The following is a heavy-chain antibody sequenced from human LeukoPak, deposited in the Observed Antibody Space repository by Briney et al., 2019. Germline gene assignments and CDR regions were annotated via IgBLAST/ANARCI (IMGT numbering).Heavy chain of an antibody. Sequence: GGSLRLSCAASGFTFSSYGMSWVRQAPGKGLVWVSRINSDGSSTNYADSMKGRFTIFRDNAKNTLYLQMNSLRAEDTAVYYCARRSAAKDAFDIWGQGTMVTVSS. J-gene: IGHJ3*02. CDR1: GFTFSSYG. CDR3: ARRSAAKDAFDI. CDR2: INSDGSST. D-gene: IGHD6-25*01. V-gene: IGHV3-74*01.